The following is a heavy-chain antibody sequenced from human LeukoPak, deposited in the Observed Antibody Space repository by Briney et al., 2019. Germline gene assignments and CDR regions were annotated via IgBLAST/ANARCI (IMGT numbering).Heavy chain of an antibody. Sequence: GGSLRLSCATSGFTFSNAWMNWVRQAPGKGLEWVGRIRSNPDGGTIDYAAPVKGRFTLSRDDSKTTLYLQMNSLQTEDTAVYYCATDFYDSTWGQGTLVTVSS. V-gene: IGHV3-15*07. CDR3: ATDFYDST. CDR1: GFTFSNAW. CDR2: IRSNPDGGTI. D-gene: IGHD3-22*01. J-gene: IGHJ5*02.